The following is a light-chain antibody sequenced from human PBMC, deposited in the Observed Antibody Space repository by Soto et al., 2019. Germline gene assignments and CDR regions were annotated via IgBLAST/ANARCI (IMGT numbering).Light chain of an antibody. V-gene: IGKV1-39*01. J-gene: IGKJ1*01. CDR3: QQSYSTPPWT. Sequence: DIQMTQSPSSLSASVGDRVTITCRASHSIYTYLNWYLQKPGKAPKLLMYAASNLQSGVPSRFSGSGSGTDFTLTISSLQPEDFATYFCQQSYSTPPWTFGQGTKVDIK. CDR2: AAS. CDR1: HSIYTY.